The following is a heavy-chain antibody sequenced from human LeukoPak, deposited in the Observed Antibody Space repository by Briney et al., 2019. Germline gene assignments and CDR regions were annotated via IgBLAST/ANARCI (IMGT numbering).Heavy chain of an antibody. CDR2: SSSSTYI. J-gene: IGHJ6*03. CDR3: AKSSGWNYYYYYMDV. Sequence: SSSSTYIYYAASVKGRFTISRDNAKNSLYLQMNSLRAEDTAVYYCAKSSGWNYYYYYMDVWGKGTTVIASS. D-gene: IGHD6-19*01. V-gene: IGHV3-21*01.